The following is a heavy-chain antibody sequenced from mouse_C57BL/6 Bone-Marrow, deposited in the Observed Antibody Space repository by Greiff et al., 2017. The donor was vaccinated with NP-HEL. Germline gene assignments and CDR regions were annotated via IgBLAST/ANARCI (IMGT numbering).Heavy chain of an antibody. Sequence: EVMLVESGGGLVQPGGSLKLSCAASGFTFSDYYMYWVRQTPEKRLEWVAYISNGGGSTYYPDTVKGRFTISRENAKNTLYLQMSRLKSEDTAMYYCARHEGDSSGRYYAMDYWGQGTSVTVSS. CDR2: ISNGGGST. J-gene: IGHJ4*01. D-gene: IGHD3-2*02. CDR1: GFTFSDYY. V-gene: IGHV5-12*01. CDR3: ARHEGDSSGRYYAMDY.